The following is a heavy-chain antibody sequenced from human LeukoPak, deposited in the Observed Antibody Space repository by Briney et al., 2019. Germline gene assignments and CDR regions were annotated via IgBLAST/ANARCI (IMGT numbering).Heavy chain of an antibody. Sequence: GGSLRLSCAASGFIFSRNSMNWVRQAPGKGLEWVSSISTSSSYINYADSVKGRFTISRDNAKNSLYLQMNSLRAEDTAVYYCARAGFVGGFDYWGQGTLVTVSS. D-gene: IGHD3-10*01. J-gene: IGHJ4*02. CDR1: GFIFSRNS. CDR2: ISTSSSYI. V-gene: IGHV3-21*01. CDR3: ARAGFVGGFDY.